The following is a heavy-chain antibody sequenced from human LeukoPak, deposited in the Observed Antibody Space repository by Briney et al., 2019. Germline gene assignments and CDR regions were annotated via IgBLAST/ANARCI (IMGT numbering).Heavy chain of an antibody. J-gene: IGHJ4*02. CDR1: GDSVSSNSAA. D-gene: IGHD3-3*01. Sequence: SQTLSLTCVISGDSVSSNSAAWNWIRQSPSRGLEWLGRTYYRSKWYNDYAVSVKSRITINPDTSKNQFSLQLNSVTPEDTAVYYCASEGLDYDFWSGPDYWGQGTLVTVSS. CDR3: ASEGLDYDFWSGPDY. V-gene: IGHV6-1*01. CDR2: TYYRSKWYN.